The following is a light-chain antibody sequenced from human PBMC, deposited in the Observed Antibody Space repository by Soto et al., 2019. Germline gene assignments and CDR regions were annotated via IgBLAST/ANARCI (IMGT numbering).Light chain of an antibody. CDR1: SSDVGGYDH. Sequence: QSVLTQPRSVSGSPGQSVTISCTGTSSDVGGYDHVSWYQQYPDRAPKLLIYNVNNRPSEVPDRFSGSKSCNTASLTISGLQIDDDAGYYCCSYPRAFGYLFAIGTKATVL. J-gene: IGLJ1*01. CDR3: CSYPRAFGYL. V-gene: IGLV2-11*01. CDR2: NVN.